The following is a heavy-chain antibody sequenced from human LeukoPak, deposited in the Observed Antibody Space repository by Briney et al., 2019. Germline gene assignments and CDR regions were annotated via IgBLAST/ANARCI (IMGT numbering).Heavy chain of an antibody. Sequence: ASVKVSCKASGYTFTGYYMHWVRQAPGQGLEWMGWINPNSGGTNYAQKFQGRVTMTRDTSISTAYMELSRLRSDDTAVYYCARETRWAYCGGDCESPEYFQHWGQGTLVTVSS. D-gene: IGHD2-21*02. CDR1: GYTFTGYY. V-gene: IGHV1-2*02. J-gene: IGHJ1*01. CDR3: ARETRWAYCGGDCESPEYFQH. CDR2: INPNSGGT.